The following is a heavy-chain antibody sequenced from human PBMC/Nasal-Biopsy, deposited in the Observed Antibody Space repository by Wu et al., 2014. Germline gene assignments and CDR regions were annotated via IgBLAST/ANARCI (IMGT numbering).Heavy chain of an antibody. CDR1: AHSVNGYY. CDR3: ARGPGYSGAWYFDY. CDR2: IDSSGSR. Sequence: TLSLTCTVSAHSVNGYYWSWIRESPGKGLEWIGHIDSSGSRKYNPSLKSRVTMSVDTSKNQFSLKLSSVTAADTAVYYCARGPGYSGAWYFDYWGQGNLVTVSS. V-gene: IGHV4-59*02. D-gene: IGHD6-19*01. J-gene: IGHJ4*02.